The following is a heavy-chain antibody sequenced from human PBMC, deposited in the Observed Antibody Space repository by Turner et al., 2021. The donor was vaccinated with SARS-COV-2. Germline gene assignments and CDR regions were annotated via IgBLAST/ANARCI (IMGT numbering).Heavy chain of an antibody. CDR1: GGSISGYY. D-gene: IGHD2-21*02. J-gene: IGHJ4*02. V-gene: IGHV4-59*01. Sequence: QVQLQESGPGLVKPSETLSLTCTVPGGSISGYYWSWIRQPPGKGLEWVGHMYYAGSAIYYPSLKNRVTMSVDTSKNQFSLKLNSLTAADTAVYFCARALTPKGSLDYWGQGTLVTVSS. CDR3: ARALTPKGSLDY. CDR2: MYYAGSA.